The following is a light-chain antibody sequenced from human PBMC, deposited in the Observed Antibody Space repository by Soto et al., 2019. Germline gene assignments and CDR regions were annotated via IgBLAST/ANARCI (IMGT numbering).Light chain of an antibody. Sequence: EIVLTQSPGTLSLSPGERATLSCRASQSVSSTYLVWYQQKPGQAPRLLIYGASSRATGIPDRFSGSGSGTDFTLTISRLEPEDFAVYYCHQYGSSPPYAFGQGTKLDI. CDR3: HQYGSSPPYA. CDR2: GAS. CDR1: QSVSSTY. V-gene: IGKV3-20*01. J-gene: IGKJ2*01.